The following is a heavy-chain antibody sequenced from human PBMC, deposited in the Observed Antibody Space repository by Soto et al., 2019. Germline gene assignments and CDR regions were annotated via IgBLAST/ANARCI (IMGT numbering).Heavy chain of an antibody. Sequence: GGSLRLSCAASGFTFSDYYMSWIRQAPGKGLEWVSYISSSGSTIYYADSVKGRFTISRDNAENSLYLQMNSLRAEDTAVYYCARVKSEEWLRLGDYYYYMDVWGKGTTVTVSS. J-gene: IGHJ6*03. CDR3: ARVKSEEWLRLGDYYYYMDV. D-gene: IGHD5-12*01. CDR1: GFTFSDYY. CDR2: ISSSGSTI. V-gene: IGHV3-11*01.